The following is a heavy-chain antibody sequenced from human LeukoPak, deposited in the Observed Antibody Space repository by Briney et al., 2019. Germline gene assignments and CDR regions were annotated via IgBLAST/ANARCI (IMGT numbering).Heavy chain of an antibody. CDR3: AKVGSGMAVDEGFDS. CDR2: IGAADDT. J-gene: IGHJ4*02. D-gene: IGHD6-19*01. V-gene: IGHV3-13*04. Sequence: GGSLRLSCAASGFTFSNYDMFWVRQTTGKGLEWVSTIGAADDTYYPGSVRGRFTISRESAKDSLYLQMNSLRAGDTAMYYCAKVGSGMAVDEGFDSWGQGILVTVSS. CDR1: GFTFSNYD.